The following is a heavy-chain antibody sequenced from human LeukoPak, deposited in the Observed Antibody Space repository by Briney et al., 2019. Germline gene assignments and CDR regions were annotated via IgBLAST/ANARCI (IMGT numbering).Heavy chain of an antibody. CDR3: ARDGPMIVVVHTEFDY. V-gene: IGHV3-7*01. CDR1: GFTFSSYW. D-gene: IGHD3-22*01. Sequence: PGGSLRLSCAASGFTFSSYWMSWVRQAPGKGLEWVANIKQDGSEKYYVDSVKGRFTISRDNAKNSLYLQMNSLRGEDTAVYYCARDGPMIVVVHTEFDYWGQGTLVTVSS. CDR2: IKQDGSEK. J-gene: IGHJ4*02.